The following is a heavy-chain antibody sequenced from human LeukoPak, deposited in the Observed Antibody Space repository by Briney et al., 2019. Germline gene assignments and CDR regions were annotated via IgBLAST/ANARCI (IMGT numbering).Heavy chain of an antibody. CDR2: IYTSGST. Sequence: SETLSLTCTVSGSISSYYWSWIRQPPGKGLEWIGYIYTSGSTNYNPSLKSRVTISVDTSKNQFSLKLSSVTAADTAVYYCARHLGPSSSSSSGYYYYMDVWGQGTLVTVSS. CDR1: GSISSYY. CDR3: ARHLGPSSSSSSGYYYYMDV. D-gene: IGHD6-6*01. V-gene: IGHV4-4*09. J-gene: IGHJ6*03.